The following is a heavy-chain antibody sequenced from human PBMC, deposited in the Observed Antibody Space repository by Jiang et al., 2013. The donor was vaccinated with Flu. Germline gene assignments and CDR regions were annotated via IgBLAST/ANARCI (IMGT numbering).Heavy chain of an antibody. V-gene: IGHV3-33*01. CDR1: GFTLSSYG. CDR2: IWYDGSDE. D-gene: IGHD5-12*01. J-gene: IGHJ4*02. CDR3: ARDHPPFSGGYDFADF. Sequence: QLLESGGGVVQPGRSLRLSCAAFGFTLSSYGMHWVRQAPGKGLEWVAFIWYDGSDEYYADSVKGRFTISRDNSKSTVYLQMNSLRAEDTAVYYCARDHPPFSGGYDFADFWGQGTLVTVSS.